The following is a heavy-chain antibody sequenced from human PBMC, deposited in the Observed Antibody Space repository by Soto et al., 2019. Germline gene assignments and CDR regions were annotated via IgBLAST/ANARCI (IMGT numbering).Heavy chain of an antibody. D-gene: IGHD3-16*02. CDR3: AKTGYVWGSYRYDTFAY. CDR1: GFTFSSFA. CDR2: ISGSGGST. V-gene: IGHV3-23*01. Sequence: GGSLRLSCAASGFTFSSFAMSWVRQAQGKGLEWVSAISGSGGSTYYADSVKGRFTISRDNSKNTLYLQMNSLRAEDTAVYYCAKTGYVWGSYRYDTFAYWGQGTLVTVSS. J-gene: IGHJ4*02.